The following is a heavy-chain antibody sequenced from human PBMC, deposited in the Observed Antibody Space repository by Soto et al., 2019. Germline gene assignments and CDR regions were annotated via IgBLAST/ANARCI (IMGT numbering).Heavy chain of an antibody. J-gene: IGHJ4*02. Sequence: GASVKVSCKASGYTFTSYGISWVRQAPGQGLEWMGWISAYNGNTNYAQKLQGRVTMTTDTSTSTAYMKLSSVTAADTAVYYCASNSYGYTFYDYWGQGTLVTVSS. CDR3: ASNSYGYTFYDY. V-gene: IGHV1-18*01. D-gene: IGHD5-18*01. CDR1: GYTFTSYG. CDR2: ISAYNGNT.